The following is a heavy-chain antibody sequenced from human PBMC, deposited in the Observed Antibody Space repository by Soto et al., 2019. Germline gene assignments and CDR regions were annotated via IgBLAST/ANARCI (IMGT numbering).Heavy chain of an antibody. CDR3: AKGGWTEDYYYYYGMDV. Sequence: PGGSLRLCCAASGFTFSSYGMHWVRQAPGKXLEWVAVISYDGSNKYYADSAKGRFTISRDNSKNTLYLQMNSLRAEDTAVYYCAKGGWTEDYYYYYGMDVWGQGTTVTVSS. D-gene: IGHD5-12*01. CDR1: GFTFSSYG. V-gene: IGHV3-30*18. J-gene: IGHJ6*02. CDR2: ISYDGSNK.